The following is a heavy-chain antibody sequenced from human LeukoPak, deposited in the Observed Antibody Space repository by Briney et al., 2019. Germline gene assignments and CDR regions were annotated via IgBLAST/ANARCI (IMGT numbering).Heavy chain of an antibody. V-gene: IGHV3-43*02. D-gene: IGHD3-22*01. CDR3: AKVLGYYDSSGYYQEGGFDY. Sequence: GGSLRLSCAASGFTFDDYAMHWVRQAPGKGLEWVSLISGDGGSTYYADSVKGRFTISRDNSKNSLYLQMNSLRTEGTALYYCAKVLGYYDSSGYYQEGGFDYWGQGTLVTVSS. J-gene: IGHJ4*02. CDR2: ISGDGGST. CDR1: GFTFDDYA.